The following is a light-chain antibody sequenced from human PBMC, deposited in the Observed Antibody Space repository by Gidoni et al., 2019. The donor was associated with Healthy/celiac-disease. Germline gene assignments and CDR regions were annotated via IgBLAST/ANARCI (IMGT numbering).Light chain of an antibody. Sequence: ELVMTQSPATLSVSPGARATLSCRASQSVSSNLAWYQQKPGQAPRLLSDGASTRATGIPARFSGSGSGTEFTLTISSLQSEDCAVYYCQQYNNWPQTFGQGTKVEIK. J-gene: IGKJ1*01. V-gene: IGKV3-15*01. CDR2: GAS. CDR3: QQYNNWPQT. CDR1: QSVSSN.